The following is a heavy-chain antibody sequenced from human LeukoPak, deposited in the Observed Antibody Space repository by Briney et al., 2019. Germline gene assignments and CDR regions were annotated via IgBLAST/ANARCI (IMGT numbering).Heavy chain of an antibody. Sequence: KPGGSLRLSCPASGFTFSSYSMNWVRQAPGKGLEWVSSISSSSRYIYYADSVKGRFTISTDNAKNSLYRQMNSLRAGDTAVYYCASLAPWELHDYWGQGTLVTVSS. D-gene: IGHD1-26*01. V-gene: IGHV3-21*01. CDR2: ISSSSRYI. CDR3: ASLAPWELHDY. CDR1: GFTFSSYS. J-gene: IGHJ4*02.